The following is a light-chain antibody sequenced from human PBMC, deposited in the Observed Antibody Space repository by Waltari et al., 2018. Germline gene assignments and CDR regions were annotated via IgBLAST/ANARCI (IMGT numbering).Light chain of an antibody. V-gene: IGLV3-19*01. CDR3: SSRDSSASHVL. CDR2: GKN. Sequence: SSELTQDPAVSVALGQTVTITCQGASLRTSYATWYPQKSGQAPILVLFGKNKRPSGILDRVAGYNSETTTSLTITGGQAEVEADYYCSSRDSSASHVLFAGGTKLTVL. CDR1: SLRTSY. J-gene: IGLJ2*01.